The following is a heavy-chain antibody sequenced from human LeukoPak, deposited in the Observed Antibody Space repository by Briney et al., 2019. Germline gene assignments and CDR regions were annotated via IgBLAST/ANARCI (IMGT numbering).Heavy chain of an antibody. D-gene: IGHD2-2*01. CDR3: ARRLFLGYCSSTSCYWSQLNYYDY. CDR2: INHSGST. CDR1: GGSFSGYY. J-gene: IGHJ4*02. Sequence: SETLSLTCAVYGGSFSGYYWSWIRQPPGKGLEWIGEINHSGSTNYNPSLKSRVTISVDTSKNQFSLKLSSVTAADTAVYYCARRLFLGYCSSTSCYWSQLNYYDYWGQGTLVTVSS. V-gene: IGHV4-34*01.